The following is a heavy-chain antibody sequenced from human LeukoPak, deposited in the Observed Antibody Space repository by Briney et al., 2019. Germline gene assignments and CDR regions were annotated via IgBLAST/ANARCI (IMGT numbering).Heavy chain of an antibody. CDR3: GRGGDGIDV. Sequence: GGSLRLSCTVSGFTFSNYLMHWVRQAPGGGLVWVSRINIDETNAYADSVSGRFIISRDNAKNTLYLQMNSLKAEDTAVYFCGRGGDGIDVWGQGTTVIVSS. CDR2: INIDETNA. CDR1: GFTFSNYL. J-gene: IGHJ3*01. V-gene: IGHV3-74*01.